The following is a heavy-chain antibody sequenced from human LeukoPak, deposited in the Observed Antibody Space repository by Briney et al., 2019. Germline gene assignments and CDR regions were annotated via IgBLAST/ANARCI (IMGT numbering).Heavy chain of an antibody. CDR3: ATHIWDCSSTSCSLPIFDY. CDR2: ISGSGGST. V-gene: IGHV3-23*01. J-gene: IGHJ4*02. Sequence: GGSLRLSCAASGFTFSSYAMSWVRQAPGKGLEWVSAISGSGGSTYYADSVKGRFTISRDNSKNTLYLQMNSLRAEDTAVYYCATHIWDCSSTSCSLPIFDYCGQGTLVTVSS. CDR1: GFTFSSYA. D-gene: IGHD2-2*01.